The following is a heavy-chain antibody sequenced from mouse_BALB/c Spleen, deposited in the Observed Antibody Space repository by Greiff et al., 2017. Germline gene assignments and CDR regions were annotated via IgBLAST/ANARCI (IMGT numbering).Heavy chain of an antibody. D-gene: IGHD1-1*01. Sequence: VQVVESGAGLVKPGASVKLSCKASGYTFTEYIIHWVKQRSGQGLEWIGWFYPGSGSIKYNEKFKDKATLTADKSSSTVYMELSRLTSEDSAVYFCARHDSSYWYFDVWGAGTTVTVSS. V-gene: IGHV1-62-2*01. CDR3: ARHDSSYWYFDV. CDR2: FYPGSGSI. CDR1: GYTFTEYI. J-gene: IGHJ1*01.